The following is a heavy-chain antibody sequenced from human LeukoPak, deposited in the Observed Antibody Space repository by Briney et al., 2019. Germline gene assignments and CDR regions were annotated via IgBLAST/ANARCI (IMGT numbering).Heavy chain of an antibody. V-gene: IGHV4-34*01. CDR2: VSHSGSA. CDR3: ARGRHNCHGSAKNWFDP. Sequence: SETLSLTCAVYGGSFTANYWTWIRQPPGKGLEWIGEVSHSGSANYNPSLTSRVTISVDKSKKQFSLELKSVTAADTALYYCARGRHNCHGSAKNWFDPWGQGTLVTVSS. D-gene: IGHD3-10*01. J-gene: IGHJ5*02. CDR1: GGSFTANY.